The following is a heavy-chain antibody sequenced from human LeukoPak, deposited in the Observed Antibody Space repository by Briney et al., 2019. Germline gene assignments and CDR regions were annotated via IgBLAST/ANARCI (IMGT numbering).Heavy chain of an antibody. V-gene: IGHV4-4*07. CDR2: IYTSGRT. Sequence: SETLSVTCTVSGGSISSYYWSWIRQPAGKGLEWIGRIYTSGRTNYNPSLKSRVTMSVDTSKNQFSLKLSSVTAADTAVYYCARDPYSSGWYDAFDIWGQGTMVPVSS. CDR1: GGSISSYY. J-gene: IGHJ3*02. D-gene: IGHD6-19*01. CDR3: ARDPYSSGWYDAFDI.